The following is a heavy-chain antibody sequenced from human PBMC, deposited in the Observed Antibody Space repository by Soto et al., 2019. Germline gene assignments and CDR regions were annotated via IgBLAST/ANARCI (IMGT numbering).Heavy chain of an antibody. D-gene: IGHD1-26*01. Sequence: EVQLVESGGGLVQPGGSLRLSCAASGFTFSDHHMDWVRQAPGKGLEWVGRIENKDSGYITQYAASVKGRFTISRDDSENSLYLQMNSLKIEDTAVYYCTRVVGATLFWWFDPWGQGTLVTVSS. V-gene: IGHV3-72*01. CDR3: TRVVGATLFWWFDP. CDR2: IENKDSGYIT. J-gene: IGHJ5*02. CDR1: GFTFSDHH.